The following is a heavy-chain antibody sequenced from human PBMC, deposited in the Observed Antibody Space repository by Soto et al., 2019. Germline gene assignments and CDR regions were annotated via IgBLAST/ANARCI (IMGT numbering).Heavy chain of an antibody. CDR1: GRSIGSYY. CDR3: ARENTAMALDY. D-gene: IGHD5-18*01. V-gene: IGHV4-59*01. Sequence: LSDPLSRPSTLSGRSIGSYYWTSIRQPPGKGLEWIGYIYYSGSTNYNPSLKSRVTISVDTSKNQFSLKLSSVTAADTAVYYCARENTAMALDYWGQGTLVTVSS. CDR2: IYYSGST. J-gene: IGHJ4*02.